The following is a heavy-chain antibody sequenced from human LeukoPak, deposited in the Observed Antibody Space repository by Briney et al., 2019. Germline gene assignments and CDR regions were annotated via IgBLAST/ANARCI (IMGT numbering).Heavy chain of an antibody. J-gene: IGHJ4*02. CDR1: GGSISTYY. Sequence: PSETLSLTCTVPGGSISTYYWSWIRQTPMKGREWIGYIYYSGSTDYSPSLKSRVTMSVATSKSQFYLKVTSVTAADTAVYYCATLDIGSSSGWYFRYWGRRTQVTVSS. CDR2: IYYSGST. CDR3: ATLDIGSSSGWYFRY. V-gene: IGHV4-59*01. D-gene: IGHD6-19*01.